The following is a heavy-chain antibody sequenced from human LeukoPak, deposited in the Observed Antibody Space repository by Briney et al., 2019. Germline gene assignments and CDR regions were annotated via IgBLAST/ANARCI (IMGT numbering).Heavy chain of an antibody. CDR1: GGSISSYY. Sequence: SETLSLTCTVSGGSISSYYWSWIRQPAGKGLEWIGRIYTSGSTNYNPSLKSRVTMSVDTSKNQFSLKLSSVTAADTAVYYCARDWRMDSGSWGATYYFDYWGQGTLVTVSS. D-gene: IGHD6-13*01. CDR3: ARDWRMDSGSWGATYYFDY. J-gene: IGHJ4*02. V-gene: IGHV4-4*07. CDR2: IYTSGST.